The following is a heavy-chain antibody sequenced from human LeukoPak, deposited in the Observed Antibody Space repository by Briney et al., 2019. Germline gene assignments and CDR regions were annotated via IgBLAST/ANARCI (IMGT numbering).Heavy chain of an antibody. D-gene: IGHD6-13*01. CDR3: ARDMHLVSLDY. J-gene: IGHJ4*02. V-gene: IGHV3-30-3*01. CDR2: ISYEGSNE. CDR1: GFTFSSYT. Sequence: GGSLRLSCAASGFTFSSYTMHWVRQAPGKGLEWVAVISYEGSNENYADSVKGRFTISRDNSKNTLYLQLNSLRAEDTAEYYCARDMHLVSLDYWGQGTLVTVSS.